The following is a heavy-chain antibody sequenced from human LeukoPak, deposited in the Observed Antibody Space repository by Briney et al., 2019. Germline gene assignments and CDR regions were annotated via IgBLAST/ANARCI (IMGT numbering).Heavy chain of an antibody. Sequence: GGSLRLSCAASGFTFRNYWMHWVRQAPGKGLVWVSRMDSDGTSTTYADSVKGRFTISRDNTKNTLYLQLNSLRAEDTAVYYCAREAFNYGDHYFDYWGQGTLVTVSS. V-gene: IGHV3-74*01. CDR2: MDSDGTST. CDR3: AREAFNYGDHYFDY. CDR1: GFTFRNYW. J-gene: IGHJ4*02. D-gene: IGHD4-17*01.